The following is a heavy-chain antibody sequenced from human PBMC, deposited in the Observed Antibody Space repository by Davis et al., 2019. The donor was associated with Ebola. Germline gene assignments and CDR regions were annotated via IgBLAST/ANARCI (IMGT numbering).Heavy chain of an antibody. CDR2: INHSGST. CDR3: ARGRGIGSWFDP. CDR1: GGSFSSYY. J-gene: IGHJ5*02. Sequence: MPSETLSLTCAVYGGSFSSYYWSWIRQPPGKGLEWIGEINHSGSTNYNPSLKSRVTISVDTSKNQFSLKLSSVTAADTAVYYCARGRGIGSWFDPWGQGTLVTVSS. V-gene: IGHV4-34*01. D-gene: IGHD2-21*01.